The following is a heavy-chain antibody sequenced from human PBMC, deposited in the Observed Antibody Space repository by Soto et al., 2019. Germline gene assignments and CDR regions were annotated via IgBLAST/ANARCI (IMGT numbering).Heavy chain of an antibody. CDR3: ARCYASGSYPYDY. D-gene: IGHD3-16*02. CDR1: GYTFTTYG. Sequence: ASVKVSCKASGYTFTTYGISWVRQAPGQGLAWMAWISAYNGNTNYAQNLQGIVIMTRDISTSTAYMEPRGLRTDDTSVYYSARCYASGSYPYDYWGQVNLVTVSS. J-gene: IGHJ4*02. CDR2: ISAYNGNT. V-gene: IGHV1-18*01.